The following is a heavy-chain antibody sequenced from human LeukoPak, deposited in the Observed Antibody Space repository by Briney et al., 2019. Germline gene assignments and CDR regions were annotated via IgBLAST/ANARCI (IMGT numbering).Heavy chain of an antibody. CDR1: GFTFEDHG. Sequence: GGSLRLSCAASGFTFEDHGMTWVRQAPGKGLEWVSSLNWNGGNAAYADSVRGRFTISRDNAKNSLYLQMNSLKTEDTAVYYCAVGIGMATIRFGYWGQGTLVTVSS. D-gene: IGHD5-24*01. CDR3: AVGIGMATIRFGY. V-gene: IGHV3-20*04. J-gene: IGHJ4*02. CDR2: LNWNGGNA.